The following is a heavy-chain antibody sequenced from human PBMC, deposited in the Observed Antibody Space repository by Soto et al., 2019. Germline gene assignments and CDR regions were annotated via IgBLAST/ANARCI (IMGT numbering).Heavy chain of an antibody. J-gene: IGHJ6*03. V-gene: IGHV5-10-1*01. D-gene: IGHD3-3*01. CDR3: ARLFYDFWSGYYPQDYYYYYMDV. CDR1: GYSFTSYW. CDR2: IDPSDSYT. Sequence: PGESLKISCKGSGYSFTSYWISWVRQMPGKGLEWMGRIDPSDSYTNYSPSFQGHVTISADKSISTAYLQWSSLKASDTAMYYCARLFYDFWSGYYPQDYYYYYMDVRAKGTKVTVSS.